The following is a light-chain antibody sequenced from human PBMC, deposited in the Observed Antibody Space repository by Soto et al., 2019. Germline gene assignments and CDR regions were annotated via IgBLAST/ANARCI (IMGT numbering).Light chain of an antibody. J-gene: IGKJ2*01. CDR2: AAS. CDR1: QSISSY. Sequence: DLQMTQSPSSLSASVGDRVTITCRASQSISSYLNWFQQTPGKAPKLLIYAASSLQSGVPSRFSGSGSGSDFTLTISSLQPEDFATYYCQQSYSTPHTFGQGTKLDIK. V-gene: IGKV1-39*01. CDR3: QQSYSTPHT.